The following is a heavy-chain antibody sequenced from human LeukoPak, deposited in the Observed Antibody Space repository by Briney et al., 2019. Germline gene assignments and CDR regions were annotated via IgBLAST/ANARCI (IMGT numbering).Heavy chain of an antibody. V-gene: IGHV3-23*01. Sequence: GGSLTLSCTASGFTFSSYSMNWVRQAPGKGLEWVSGIGAGGTFTYYADSVKGRFTIFRDNSRNTLYLQMNSLRADDTAVYYCAKDFDSATYGYYFDYWGQGTLVTVSS. J-gene: IGHJ4*02. CDR1: GFTFSSYS. D-gene: IGHD1-26*01. CDR2: IGAGGTFT. CDR3: AKDFDSATYGYYFDY.